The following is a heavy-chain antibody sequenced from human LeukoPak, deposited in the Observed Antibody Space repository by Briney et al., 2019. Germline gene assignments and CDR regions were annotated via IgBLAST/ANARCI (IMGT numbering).Heavy chain of an antibody. CDR3: ANLITMVRGVRYYFDS. CDR1: GDSISTNNFY. V-gene: IGHV4-39*01. J-gene: IGHJ4*02. CDR2: VFHTGLT. Sequence: SETLSLTCTVSGDSISTNNFYWVWIRQPPGQGLEWIATVFHTGLTYYNPSLNGRVTISVDTSKNQFYLKMTSVTAADTSVYYCANLITMVRGVRYYFDSWGQGALITVSS. D-gene: IGHD3-10*01.